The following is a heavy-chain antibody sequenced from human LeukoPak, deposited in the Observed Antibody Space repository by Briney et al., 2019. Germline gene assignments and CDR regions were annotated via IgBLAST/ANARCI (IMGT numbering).Heavy chain of an antibody. CDR3: ARENSGIEAFDI. CDR2: ISYDGSNK. D-gene: IGHD1-26*01. CDR1: GFTFSSYW. Sequence: GGSLRLSCAASGFTFSSYWMSWVRQAPGKGLEWVAVISYDGSNKYYADSVKGRFTISRDNSKNTLYLQMNSLRAEDTAVYYCARENSGIEAFDIWGQGTMVTVSS. J-gene: IGHJ3*02. V-gene: IGHV3-30-3*01.